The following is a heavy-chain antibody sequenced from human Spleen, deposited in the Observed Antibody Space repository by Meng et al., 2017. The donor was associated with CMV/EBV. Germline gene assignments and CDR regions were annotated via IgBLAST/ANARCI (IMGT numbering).Heavy chain of an antibody. J-gene: IGHJ5*02. V-gene: IGHV3-33*06. CDR2: IWYDGSNK. CDR3: AKGLGVEFDP. CDR1: RFNFRSYS. D-gene: IGHD3-3*01. Sequence: LYCAASRFNFRSYSMHWVRQAPGKGLEWVALIWYDGSNKYYADSVKGRFTISRDDSKNTLYLQMNSLRAEDTAIYYCAKGLGVEFDPWGQGTLVTVSS.